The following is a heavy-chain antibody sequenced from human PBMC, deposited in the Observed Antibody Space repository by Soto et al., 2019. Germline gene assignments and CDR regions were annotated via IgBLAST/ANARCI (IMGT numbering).Heavy chain of an antibody. Sequence: VQLVESGGGVVQPGRSLRLSCVASGFLFDTYGMHWVRQTPGKGLEWVGIISYDGSHKEYADSVKGRFAISRDNSENTLYLQMNNLGVEDTALYYCATSASSDHWGQGTQVTVSS. V-gene: IGHV3-30*03. D-gene: IGHD1-26*01. CDR2: ISYDGSHK. J-gene: IGHJ4*02. CDR3: ATSASSDH. CDR1: GFLFDTYG.